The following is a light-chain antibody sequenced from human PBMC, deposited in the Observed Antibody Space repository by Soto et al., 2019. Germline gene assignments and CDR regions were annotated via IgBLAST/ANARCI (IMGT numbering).Light chain of an antibody. CDR1: SSNIGSNT. J-gene: IGLJ2*01. CDR3: AAWDDSLNGPV. V-gene: IGLV1-44*01. CDR2: SNN. Sequence: QPVLTQPPSASGTPGQRVTISCSGSSSNIGSNTVNWYQQLPGTAPKLLIYSNNQRPSGVPDRFSGSKSGTSASLGISGLQSEDEADYYCAAWDDSLNGPVFGGGTQLTVL.